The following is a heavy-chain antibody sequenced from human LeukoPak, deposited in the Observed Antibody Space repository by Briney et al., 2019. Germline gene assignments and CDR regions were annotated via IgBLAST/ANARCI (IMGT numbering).Heavy chain of an antibody. J-gene: IGHJ4*02. CDR2: INHSGST. Sequence: SQTLSLTCTVSGGSISSGGYYWSWIRQPPGKGLEWIGEINHSGSTNYNPSLKSRVTISVDTSKNQFSLKLSSVTAADTAVYYCAKTLRGLRLYDYWGQGTLVTVSS. V-gene: IGHV4-31*03. CDR1: GGSISSGGYY. CDR3: AKTLRGLRLYDY. D-gene: IGHD5-12*01.